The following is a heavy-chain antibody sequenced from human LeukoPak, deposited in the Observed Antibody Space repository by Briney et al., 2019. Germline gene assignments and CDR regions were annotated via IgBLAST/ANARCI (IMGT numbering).Heavy chain of an antibody. V-gene: IGHV1-8*01. CDR2: MNPNSGNT. Sequence: ASVKVSCKASGYTFTSYDINWVRQATGQGLEWMGWMNPNSGNTGYAQKFQGRVTMTRNTSISTAYMELSSLRSEDTAVYYCARAARSYRYGSGSSWFDPWGQGTLVNVSS. D-gene: IGHD3-10*01. CDR3: ARAARSYRYGSGSSWFDP. CDR1: GYTFTSYD. J-gene: IGHJ5*02.